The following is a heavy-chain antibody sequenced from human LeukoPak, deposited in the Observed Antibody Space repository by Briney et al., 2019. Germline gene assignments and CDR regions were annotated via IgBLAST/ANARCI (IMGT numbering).Heavy chain of an antibody. V-gene: IGHV4-39*01. CDR2: IYYSGST. CDR1: GGSISSSSYS. D-gene: IGHD1-26*01. Sequence: SETLSLTCTVSGGSISSSSYSWGWIRQPPGKGLEWIGSIYYSGSTYYNPSLKSRVTISVDTSRNQFSLKLSSVTAADTAVYYCARLPRIDSIYYYYGMDVWGQGTTVTVSS. J-gene: IGHJ6*02. CDR3: ARLPRIDSIYYYYGMDV.